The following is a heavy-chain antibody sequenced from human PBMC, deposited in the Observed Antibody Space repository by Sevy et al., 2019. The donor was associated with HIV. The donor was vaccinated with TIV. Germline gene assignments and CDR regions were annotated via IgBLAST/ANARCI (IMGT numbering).Heavy chain of an antibody. D-gene: IGHD2-15*01. CDR3: ARDNSANFHFDY. J-gene: IGHJ4*02. CDR1: GFTFGSYG. Sequence: GGSLRLSCAASGFTFGSYGMHWVRQAPGRGLEWVSFISYDKSERYYGDSVRGRFTISRDNFKNTLWLQMNSLRPEDTAVYYCARDNSANFHFDYWGQGTLVTVSS. V-gene: IGHV3-30*03. CDR2: ISYDKSER.